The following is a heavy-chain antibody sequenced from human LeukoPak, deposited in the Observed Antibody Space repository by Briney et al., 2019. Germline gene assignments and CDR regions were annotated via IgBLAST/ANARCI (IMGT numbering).Heavy chain of an antibody. CDR3: ASSKGVAGTFSSYYYYYMDV. Sequence: SVKVSCKASGGTFSSYAISWVRQAPGPGLEWMGGIIPIFGTANYAQKFQGRVTITTDESTSTAYMELSSLRSEDTAVYYCASSKGVAGTFSSYYYYYMDVWGKGTTVTVSS. V-gene: IGHV1-69*05. CDR1: GGTFSSYA. CDR2: IIPIFGTA. D-gene: IGHD6-19*01. J-gene: IGHJ6*03.